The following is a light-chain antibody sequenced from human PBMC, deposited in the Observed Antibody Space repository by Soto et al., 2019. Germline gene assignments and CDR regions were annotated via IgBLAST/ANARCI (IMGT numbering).Light chain of an antibody. V-gene: IGKV3-11*01. Sequence: DIVLTQSPATLSLSPGERATLSCRTSQSVSSYLIWYQQKPGQAPRLLIYGAFNRAAGVPARFSGSGSGTDFTLNISSLENADSAVYYCQQRTYWPTDFGPGTKVEIK. CDR2: GAF. J-gene: IGKJ3*01. CDR3: QQRTYWPTD. CDR1: QSVSSY.